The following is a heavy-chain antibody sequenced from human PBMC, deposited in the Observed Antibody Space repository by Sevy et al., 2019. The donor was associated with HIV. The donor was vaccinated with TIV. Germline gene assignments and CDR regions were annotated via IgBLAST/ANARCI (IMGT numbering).Heavy chain of an antibody. J-gene: IGHJ4*02. Sequence: ASVKVSCEASGYTFTSYGIIWVRQAPGQGLEWMGWISAYKGNTNYAQRLQGRVTMTTDTSTSTAYMELTSLRSDDTAVYYCARGPRKYYDSSGYYYPPSYWGQGTLVTVSS. CDR2: ISAYKGNT. V-gene: IGHV1-18*01. CDR3: ARGPRKYYDSSGYYYPPSY. CDR1: GYTFTSYG. D-gene: IGHD3-22*01.